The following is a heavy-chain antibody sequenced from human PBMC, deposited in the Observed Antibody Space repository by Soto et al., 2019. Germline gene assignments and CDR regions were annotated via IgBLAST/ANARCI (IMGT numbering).Heavy chain of an antibody. V-gene: IGHV3-30-3*01. D-gene: IGHD1-26*01. CDR1: GFTFSSYA. CDR3: ARDREFNGSESFDY. CDR2: ISYDANNR. J-gene: IGHJ4*02. Sequence: GGSLRLSCAASGFTFSSYALHWVRQAPGKGLEWVAVISYDANNRNYADSVKGRFTISRDNSKNTLYLQMNSLRGDDTAVYYYARDREFNGSESFDYWGQGTLVTVSS.